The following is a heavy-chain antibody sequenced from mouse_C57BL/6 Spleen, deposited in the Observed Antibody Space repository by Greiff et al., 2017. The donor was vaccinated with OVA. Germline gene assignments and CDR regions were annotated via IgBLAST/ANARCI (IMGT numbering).Heavy chain of an antibody. CDR1: GYTFTSYW. J-gene: IGHJ2*01. CDR3: ARGANWDGY. V-gene: IGHV1-59*01. CDR2: IDPSDSYT. Sequence: QVQLQQSGAELVRPGTSVKLSCKASGYTFTSYWMHWVKQRPGQGLEWIGVIDPSDSYTNYNQKFKGKATLTVDTSSSTAYMQLSSLTSEDSAVYYCARGANWDGYWGQGTTLTVSS. D-gene: IGHD4-1*01.